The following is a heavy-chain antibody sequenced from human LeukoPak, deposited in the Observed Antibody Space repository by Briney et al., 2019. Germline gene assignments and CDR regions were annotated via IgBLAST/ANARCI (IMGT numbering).Heavy chain of an antibody. CDR1: GYTFTSYG. CDR3: ARDLVGASTNYYYGMDV. CDR2: ISAYNGNT. D-gene: IGHD1-26*01. V-gene: IGHV1-18*01. J-gene: IGHJ6*02. Sequence: ASVKVSCKASGYTFTSYGISWVRQAPGQGLEWMGWISAYNGNTNYAQKLQGRVTMTTDTSTSTAYMELRSLRSDDTAVYHCARDLVGASTNYYYGMDVWGQGTTVTVSS.